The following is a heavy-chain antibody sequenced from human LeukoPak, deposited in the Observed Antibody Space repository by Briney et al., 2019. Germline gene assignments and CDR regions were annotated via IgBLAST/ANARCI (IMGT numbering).Heavy chain of an antibody. CDR3: ATRRYDFWSGYFYYYYGMDV. D-gene: IGHD3-3*01. J-gene: IGHJ6*02. Sequence: GASVKVSCKASGYTFTGYYMHWVRQAPGQGLEWMGWINPNSGGTNYAQKFQGRVTMTRDTSISTAYMELSRLRSDDTAVYYCATRRYDFWSGYFYYYYGMDVWGQGTTVTVSS. V-gene: IGHV1-2*02. CDR2: INPNSGGT. CDR1: GYTFTGYY.